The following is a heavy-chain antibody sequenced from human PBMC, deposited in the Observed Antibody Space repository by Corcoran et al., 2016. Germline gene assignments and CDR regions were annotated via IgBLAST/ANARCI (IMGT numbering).Heavy chain of an antibody. CDR3: ARDFRYSSSPGAYYYYGRDV. D-gene: IGHD6-13*01. CDR2: ISAYNGNT. Sequence: QVQLVQSGAEVKKPGASVKVSCKASGYTFTSYGISWVRQAPGQGLEWMGWISAYNGNTNYAQKLQGRVTMTTDKSTSTAYMELRGLRSDDTAVYSCARDFRYSSSPGAYYYYGRDVWGQGTTVTVSS. J-gene: IGHJ6*02. V-gene: IGHV1-18*01. CDR1: GYTFTSYG.